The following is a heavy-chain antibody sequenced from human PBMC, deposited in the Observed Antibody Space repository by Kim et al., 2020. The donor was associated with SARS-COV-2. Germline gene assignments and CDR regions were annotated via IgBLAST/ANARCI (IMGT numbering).Heavy chain of an antibody. Sequence: TKDAKKFQGRVTMTRDTSISTAYMELSSLRSDDTAVYYCARLWGSSEGDYWGQGTLVAVSS. CDR3: ARLWGSSEGDY. D-gene: IGHD3-16*01. V-gene: IGHV1-2*02. CDR2: T. J-gene: IGHJ4*02.